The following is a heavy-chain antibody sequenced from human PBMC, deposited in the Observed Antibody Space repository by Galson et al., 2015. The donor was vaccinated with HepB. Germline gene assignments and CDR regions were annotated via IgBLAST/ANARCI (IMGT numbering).Heavy chain of an antibody. Sequence: QSGAEVKKPGESLKISCKGSGYSFTSYWIGWVRQMPGKGLEWMGIIYPGDSDTRYSPSFQGQVTISADKSISTAYLQWSSLKASDTAMYYCARHGDRYCSGDCYPMYYYGMDVWGQGTTVTVSS. CDR1: GYSFTSYW. J-gene: IGHJ6*02. D-gene: IGHD2-21*02. CDR3: ARHGDRYCSGDCYPMYYYGMDV. CDR2: IYPGDSDT. V-gene: IGHV5-51*01.